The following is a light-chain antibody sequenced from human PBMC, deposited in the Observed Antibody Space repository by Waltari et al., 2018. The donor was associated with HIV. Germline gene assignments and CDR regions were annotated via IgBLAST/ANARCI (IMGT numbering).Light chain of an antibody. J-gene: IGKJ2*01. CDR3: QQYRDWPRYT. Sequence: EVVLTQSPLTLSVSPGERVTLSCRASESVGNIIAWYQQKPGQAPSLVIYGGSTRATGLPVRFSGSGSGTDFTLTISSLKSEDIAVYFCQQYRDWPRYTFGQGTKLDIK. CDR2: GGS. V-gene: IGKV3-15*01. CDR1: ESVGNI.